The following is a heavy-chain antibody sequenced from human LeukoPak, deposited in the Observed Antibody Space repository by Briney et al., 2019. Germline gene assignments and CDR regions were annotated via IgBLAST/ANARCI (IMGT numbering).Heavy chain of an antibody. J-gene: IGHJ3*02. CDR3: ARLMYYYDSSGYSSAFDI. CDR2: IYPGDSDT. V-gene: IGHV5-51*01. CDR1: GYSFTSYW. D-gene: IGHD3-22*01. Sequence: HGESLKISCKGSGYSFTSYWIGWVRQMPGKGLEWMGIIYPGDSDTRYSSSFQGQVTISADKSISTAYLQWSSLKASDTAMYYCARLMYYYDSSGYSSAFDIWGQGTMVTVSS.